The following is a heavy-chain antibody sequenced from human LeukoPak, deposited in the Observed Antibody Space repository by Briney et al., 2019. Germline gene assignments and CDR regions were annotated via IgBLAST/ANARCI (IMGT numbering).Heavy chain of an antibody. CDR1: GFTFSSCW. J-gene: IGHJ4*02. CDR2: IKQDGSEK. CDR3: ARVAEYQPFDY. V-gene: IGHV3-7*01. Sequence: GGSLRLSCAASGFTFSSCWMSWVRQAPGKGLEWVANIKQDGSEKYYVDSVKGRFTISRDNAKNSLYLQMNSLRAEDTAVYYCARVAEYQPFDYWGQGTLVTVSS. D-gene: IGHD2-2*01.